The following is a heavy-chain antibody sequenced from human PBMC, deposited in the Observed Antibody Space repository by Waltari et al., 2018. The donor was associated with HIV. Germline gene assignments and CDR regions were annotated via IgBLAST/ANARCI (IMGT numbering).Heavy chain of an antibody. CDR3: ARGSGYYYFDY. Sequence: EVQLVESGGGLVKPGGPLRLSCAASGFTFSSYWMPWVRQVPGKGLEWILGMSTDGNSVRSADSVKGRFTISRDNTKNTLYLQMNSLRVEDTAVYYCARGSGYYYFDYWGQGTRVTVSS. J-gene: IGHJ4*02. CDR2: MSTDGNSV. CDR1: GFTFSSYW. D-gene: IGHD3-22*01. V-gene: IGHV3-74*01.